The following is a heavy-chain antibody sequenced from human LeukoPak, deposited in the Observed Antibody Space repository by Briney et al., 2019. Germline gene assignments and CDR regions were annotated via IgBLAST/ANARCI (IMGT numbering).Heavy chain of an antibody. J-gene: IGHJ5*02. CDR3: ARQPSLTYCSAGSCWFDL. CDR2: IYYSGST. V-gene: IGHV4-39*01. CDR1: GGSISSSSCY. D-gene: IGHD2-15*01. Sequence: SETLSLTCTVSGGSISSSSCYWAWIRQPPGKGLEWIGSIYYSGSTYYSPSLKSRVTISVDTSKNQFSLKLRSVIAADTAVYYCARQPSLTYCSAGSCWFDLWGQGTLVTVSS.